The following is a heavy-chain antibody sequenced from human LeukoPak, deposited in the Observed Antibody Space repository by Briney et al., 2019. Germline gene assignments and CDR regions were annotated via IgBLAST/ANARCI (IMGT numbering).Heavy chain of an antibody. V-gene: IGHV1-2*06. CDR3: VRFYGAHVPVAE. CDR2: INPNSGGT. J-gene: IGHJ1*01. D-gene: IGHD4-17*01. Sequence: GASVKVSCKASGYTFTGYYIHWVRQAPGQGLEWMGRINPNSGGTNYAQKFQGRVTMTRDTSISTAYMELSRLRSDDTAMYYCVRFYGAHVPVAEWGQGTLLTVSS. CDR1: GYTFTGYY.